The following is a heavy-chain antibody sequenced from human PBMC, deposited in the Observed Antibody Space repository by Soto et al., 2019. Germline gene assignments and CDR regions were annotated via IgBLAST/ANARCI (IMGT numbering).Heavy chain of an antibody. CDR1: GGTFSSYA. V-gene: IGHV1-69*01. D-gene: IGHD3-3*01. CDR2: IIPIFGTA. CDR3: ARYVVDFWSGYSKQDAFDI. J-gene: IGHJ3*02. Sequence: QVQLVQSGAEVKKPGSSVKVSCKASGGTFSSYAISWVRQAPGQGLEWMGGIIPIFGTANYAQKFRGRVTITADESTSTAYMELSSLRSEDTAVYYCARYVVDFWSGYSKQDAFDIWGQGTMVTVSS.